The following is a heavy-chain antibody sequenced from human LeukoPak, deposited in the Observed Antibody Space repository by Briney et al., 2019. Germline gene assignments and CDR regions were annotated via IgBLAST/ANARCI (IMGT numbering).Heavy chain of an antibody. Sequence: SETLSPTCTVSGGSISSGDYYWSWIRQPPGKGLEWIGYIYYSGSTYYNPSLKSRVTISVDASKNQFSLKLSSVTAADTAVYYCAREYGDDNWFDPWGQGTLVTVSS. CDR3: AREYGDDNWFDP. CDR1: GGSISSGDYY. D-gene: IGHD2-21*02. CDR2: IYYSGST. J-gene: IGHJ5*02. V-gene: IGHV4-30-4*01.